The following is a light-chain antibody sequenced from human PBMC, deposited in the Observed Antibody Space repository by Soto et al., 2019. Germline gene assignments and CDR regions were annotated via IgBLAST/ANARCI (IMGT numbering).Light chain of an antibody. Sequence: EIVLTQSPATLSLSPGERATLSCRASQSVSSYLAWYQQKPGQAPSLLIYDASNRATGIPARFSGSGSGTDFTLTISSLEPEDFAVYYCQQRSNWVTFGHGTRLEIK. J-gene: IGKJ5*01. CDR1: QSVSSY. V-gene: IGKV3-11*01. CDR2: DAS. CDR3: QQRSNWVT.